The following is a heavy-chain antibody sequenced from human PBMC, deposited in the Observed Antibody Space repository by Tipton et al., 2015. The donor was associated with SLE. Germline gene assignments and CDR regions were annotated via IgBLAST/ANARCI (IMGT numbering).Heavy chain of an antibody. CDR2: ISTVST. CDR1: GGSVTGNSGH. V-gene: IGHV4-61*09. CDR3: AGSGTYYKY. D-gene: IGHD1-26*01. J-gene: IGHJ4*02. Sequence: TLSLTCIVSGGSVTGNSGHWNWVRQPAGKGLEWIGQISTVSTNYDPSLGSRVTISVDKSKNQFSLKLNSVTAADTAVYYCAGSGTYYKYWGQGTLVTVSS.